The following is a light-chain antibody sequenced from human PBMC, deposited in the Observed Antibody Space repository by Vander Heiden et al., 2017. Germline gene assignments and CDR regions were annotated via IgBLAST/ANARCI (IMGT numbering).Light chain of an antibody. J-gene: IGLJ1*01. Sequence: QAVLTQPSSLSASPGASASLTCTLRSGINVGTYRIYWYQQKPGSPPQYLLRYTLDSDKQQGSGVPSRFSGSKDASANAGIVLISGLQSEDEADYYCRIWHSSASVFGTGTKVTVL. V-gene: IGLV5-45*03. CDR1: SGINVGTYR. CDR3: RIWHSSASV. CDR2: YTLDSDK.